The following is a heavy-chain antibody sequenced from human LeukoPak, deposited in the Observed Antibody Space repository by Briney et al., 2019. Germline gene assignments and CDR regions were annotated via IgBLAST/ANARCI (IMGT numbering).Heavy chain of an antibody. CDR2: IYYSGST. V-gene: IGHV4-39*07. D-gene: IGHD3-3*01. CDR3: ARGTTFWSGYCDAFDI. Sequence: PSETLSLTCTVSGGSISSSSYYWGWIRQPPGKGLEWIGSIYYSGSTNYNPSLKSRVTISVDTSKNQFSLKLSSVTAADTAVYYCARGTTFWSGYCDAFDIWGQGTMVTVSS. J-gene: IGHJ3*02. CDR1: GGSISSSSYY.